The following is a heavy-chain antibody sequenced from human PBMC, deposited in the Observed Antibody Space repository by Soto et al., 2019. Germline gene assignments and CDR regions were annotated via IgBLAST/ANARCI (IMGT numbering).Heavy chain of an antibody. D-gene: IGHD2-2*01. CDR2: IWYDGSNK. V-gene: IGHV3-33*01. CDR1: GFTFSSYG. CDR3: ARVEVVPAAPFDV. Sequence: PGGSLRLSCSASGFTFSSYGMHWVRQAPGKGLEWVAVIWYDGSNKYYADSVKGRFTISRDNSKNTLYLQMNSLRAEDTAVYYWARVEVVPAAPFDVWGQGILVTVSS. J-gene: IGHJ4*02.